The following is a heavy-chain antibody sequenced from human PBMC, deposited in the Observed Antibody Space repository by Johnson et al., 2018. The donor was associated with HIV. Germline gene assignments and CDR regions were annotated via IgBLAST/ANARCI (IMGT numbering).Heavy chain of an antibody. V-gene: IGHV3-30*03. CDR3: ARPSEPNYGGNSGMWWNAFDI. CDR2: ISFAGVKK. D-gene: IGHD4-23*01. Sequence: QMQLVESGGGVVQPGRSLRLSCTASGFTFRSYAMHWVRQAPGKGLEWVTVISFAGVKKYYADSVKGRFTISRDNSKNTLYLQINSLRPEDTALYYCARPSEPNYGGNSGMWWNAFDIWGQGTMVTVSS. CDR1: GFTFRSYA. J-gene: IGHJ3*02.